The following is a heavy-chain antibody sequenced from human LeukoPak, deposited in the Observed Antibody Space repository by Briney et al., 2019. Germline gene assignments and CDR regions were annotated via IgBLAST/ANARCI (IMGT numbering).Heavy chain of an antibody. CDR2: MNSNSGNT. J-gene: IGHJ4*02. Sequence: ASVKVSCKASGYTFTSYDINWVRQATGQGLEWMGWMNSNSGNTGYAQKFQGRVTMTRNTSISTAYMELSSLRSEDTAVYYCARGTKPVGAIVWGGGVGRKYYFDYWGQGTLVTVSS. CDR3: ARGTKPVGAIVWGGGVGRKYYFDY. D-gene: IGHD1-26*01. V-gene: IGHV1-8*01. CDR1: GYTFTSYD.